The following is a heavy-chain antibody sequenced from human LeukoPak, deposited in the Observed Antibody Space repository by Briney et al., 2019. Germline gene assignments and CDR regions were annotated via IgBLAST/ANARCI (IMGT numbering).Heavy chain of an antibody. Sequence: SETLSLTCTVSGGSISSSSYYWGWIRQPPGKGLEWIGSIYYSGSTYYNPSLKSRVTISVDTSKNQFSLKLSSVTAADSAVYYCARVYLVAGAYNWFDPWGQGTLVTVSS. V-gene: IGHV4-39*07. CDR1: GGSISSSSYY. CDR2: IYYSGST. J-gene: IGHJ5*02. CDR3: ARVYLVAGAYNWFDP. D-gene: IGHD6-19*01.